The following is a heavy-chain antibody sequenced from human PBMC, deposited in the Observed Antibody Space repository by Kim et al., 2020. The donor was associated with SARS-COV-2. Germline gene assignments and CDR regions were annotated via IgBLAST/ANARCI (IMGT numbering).Heavy chain of an antibody. D-gene: IGHD2-2*01. CDR1: GGSVSSGSYY. CDR2: IYYSGST. Sequence: SETLSLTCIVSGGSVSSGSYYWSWIRQPPGKGLEWIGYIYYSGSTNYNPSLKSRVTISVDTSKNQFSLKLSSVTAADTAVYYCARGGVVPAAIYSYYYYGMDVWGQGTTVTVSS. J-gene: IGHJ6*02. V-gene: IGHV4-61*01. CDR3: ARGGVVPAAIYSYYYYGMDV.